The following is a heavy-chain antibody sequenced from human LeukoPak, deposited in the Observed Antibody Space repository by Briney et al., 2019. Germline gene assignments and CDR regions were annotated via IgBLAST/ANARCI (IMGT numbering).Heavy chain of an antibody. D-gene: IGHD3-9*01. CDR1: GFTFSSYG. Sequence: GRALRLSCAASGFTFSSYGMHWVRQAPGKGLEWAAVISHSGRDEYAESVKGRFTISRDNSKNTVYLLMSSLRAENTAKYCGAKGDYYGLRYLEWFADYWGRGTLVTVSA. CDR3: AKGDYYGLRYLEWFADY. V-gene: IGHV3-30*18. J-gene: IGHJ4*02. CDR2: ISHSGRDE.